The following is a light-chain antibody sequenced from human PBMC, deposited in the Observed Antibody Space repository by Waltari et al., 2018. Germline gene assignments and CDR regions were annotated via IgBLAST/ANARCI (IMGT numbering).Light chain of an antibody. Sequence: QSALTQPASVSGSPGQSLTISCPGTSSDVGGYHYVSWYQQHPGKPPKLMIYEVSNRPSGVSNRFSGSKSGNTASLTISGLQAEDEADYYCSSYTSSSTYVVFGGGTKLTVL. CDR3: SSYTSSSTYVV. V-gene: IGLV2-14*01. J-gene: IGLJ2*01. CDR2: EVS. CDR1: SSDVGGYHY.